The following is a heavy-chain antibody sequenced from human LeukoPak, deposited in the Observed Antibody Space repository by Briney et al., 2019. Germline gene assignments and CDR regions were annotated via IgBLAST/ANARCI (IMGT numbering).Heavy chain of an antibody. D-gene: IGHD2-21*02. CDR1: GCSISSYY. CDR2: IYYSGST. Sequence: PTETLSLTCTVSGCSISSYYWSWIRQPPGKGLEWIGYIYYSGSTNYNPSLKSRVTISVDTSKNQFSLKLRSVTAADTAVYYCARAGRAYCGGDCYLPNYYYYGMDVWGQGTTVTVSS. CDR3: ARAGRAYCGGDCYLPNYYYYGMDV. J-gene: IGHJ6*02. V-gene: IGHV4-59*08.